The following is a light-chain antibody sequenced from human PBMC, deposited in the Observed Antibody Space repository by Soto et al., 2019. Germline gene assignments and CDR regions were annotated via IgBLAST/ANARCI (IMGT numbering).Light chain of an antibody. CDR2: GAS. V-gene: IGKV3-20*01. J-gene: IGKJ1*01. Sequence: EIVLTQSPGTLSLSPGERATLSCRASQSVSSSFLAWYQQKPGQAPRLLIYGASSRATGIPARFSGSGSGTDFTLTISRLETADFAVYYCQQYDSSPWTFGQGTKVEIK. CDR3: QQYDSSPWT. CDR1: QSVSSSF.